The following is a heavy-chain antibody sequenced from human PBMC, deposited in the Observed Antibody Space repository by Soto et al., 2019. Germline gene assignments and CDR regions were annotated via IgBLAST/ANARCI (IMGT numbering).Heavy chain of an antibody. V-gene: IGHV3-48*01. CDR3: ASTSAGWELLYSS. D-gene: IGHD1-26*01. CDR1: GFTFSSYS. J-gene: IGHJ5*02. CDR2: IRSSSSTI. Sequence: EVQLVESGGGLVQPGGSLRLSCAASGFTFSSYSMNWVRQAPGKGLEWVSYIRSSSSTIYYAHSVKGRYTISRDNAKNSLSLQVNSLGAEDTAVYYGASTSAGWELLYSSWGKGTLVPVSS.